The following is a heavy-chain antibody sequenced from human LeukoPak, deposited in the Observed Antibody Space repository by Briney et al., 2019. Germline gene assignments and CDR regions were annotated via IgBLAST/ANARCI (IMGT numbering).Heavy chain of an antibody. J-gene: IGHJ4*02. V-gene: IGHV4-39*02. CDR1: GGSVSSNYY. CDR3: ARARGRYIDFLDY. Sequence: SETLSLTCTVSGGSVSSNYYWGWIRQPPGKGLEWIVSFFYSGSTYYNPSLKSRVTISVDTSKNQFSLRLTSVTAADTAVYYCARARGRYIDFLDYWGQGALVTVSS. CDR2: FFYSGST. D-gene: IGHD3-9*01.